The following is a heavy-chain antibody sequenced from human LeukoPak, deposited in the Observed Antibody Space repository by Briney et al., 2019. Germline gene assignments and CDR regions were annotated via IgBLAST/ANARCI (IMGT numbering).Heavy chain of an antibody. V-gene: IGHV3-23*01. J-gene: IGHJ4*02. CDR3: AKMSCSTTTCYPIDY. D-gene: IGHD2-2*01. CDR2: ISGSGGST. CDR1: GFTFSSYA. Sequence: GGSLRLSCAASGFTFSSYAMSWVRQAPGKGLEWVSAISGSGGSTYYADSVKGRFTISRDNSKNTLYLQMNSLRVEDTAIYSCAKMSCSTTTCYPIDYWGQGTLVTVSS.